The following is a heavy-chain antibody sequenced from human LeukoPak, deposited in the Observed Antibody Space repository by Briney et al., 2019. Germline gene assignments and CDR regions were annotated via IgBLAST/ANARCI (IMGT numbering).Heavy chain of an antibody. Sequence: SETLSLTCAVSSDYISSSRYYWGWIRQSPGTGLEWIGDIYHSGRTYYNPSLKSRVAISIDTSKNQFSLRLRSMTAADTAVFYCARRRYYDSTGYFEWGRGTLVTVSS. D-gene: IGHD3-22*01. CDR3: ARRRYYDSTGYFE. CDR2: IYHSGRT. V-gene: IGHV4-39*01. CDR1: SDYISSSRYY. J-gene: IGHJ1*01.